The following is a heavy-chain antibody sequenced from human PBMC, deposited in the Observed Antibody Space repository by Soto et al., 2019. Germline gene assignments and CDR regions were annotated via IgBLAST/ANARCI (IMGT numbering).Heavy chain of an antibody. CDR2: ISYDGSNK. CDR3: ARDPLGYCSGGSCYRTDAFDI. V-gene: IGHV3-30-3*01. J-gene: IGHJ3*02. Sequence: GGSLRLSCAASGFTFSSYAMHWVRQAPGKGLEWVAVISYDGSNKYYADSVKGRFTISRDNSKNTLYLQMNSLRAEDTAVYYCARDPLGYCSGGSCYRTDAFDIWGQGTMVTVSS. CDR1: GFTFSSYA. D-gene: IGHD2-15*01.